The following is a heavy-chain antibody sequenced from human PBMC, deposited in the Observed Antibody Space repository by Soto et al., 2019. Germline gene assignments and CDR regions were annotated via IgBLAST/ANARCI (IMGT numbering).Heavy chain of an antibody. J-gene: IGHJ6*02. CDR3: AKSVEPAVAGPYYGMDV. D-gene: IGHD6-19*01. V-gene: IGHV3-23*01. CDR1: GFTFSSYA. CDR2: ISGSGGST. Sequence: HPGGSLRLSCAASGFTFSSYALSWVRQAPGKGLEWVSAISGSGGSTYYSDSVKGRFTISRDKSKNTLYLQMNSLRAEDTAVYYCAKSVEPAVAGPYYGMDVWGQGTTVTVSS.